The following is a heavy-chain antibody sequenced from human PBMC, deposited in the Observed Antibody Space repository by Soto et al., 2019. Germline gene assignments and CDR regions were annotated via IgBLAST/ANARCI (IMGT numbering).Heavy chain of an antibody. CDR2: LLYKGTA. J-gene: IGHJ4*02. V-gene: IGHV4-59*01. CDR1: DSSMSPYY. CDR3: AREKDLILGGYAFGY. Sequence: KTSETLSLTCSVSDSSMSPYYWTWFRQAPGKGLEWIGHLLYKGTAAYNPALKGRVTISLDTSKKQVFPKLSSVIAEDTAVYYCAREKDLILGGYAFGYWGPGTLVTVSS. D-gene: IGHD1-26*01.